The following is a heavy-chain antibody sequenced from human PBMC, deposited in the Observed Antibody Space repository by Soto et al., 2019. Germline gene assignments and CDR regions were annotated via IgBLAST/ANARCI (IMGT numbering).Heavy chain of an antibody. J-gene: IGHJ6*03. D-gene: IGHD3-3*01. Sequence: EVQLVESGGGLVQPGGSLRLSCAASGFTFSSYWMSWVRQAPGKGLEWVANIKQDGSEKYYVDSVKGRFTISRDNAKNSLYLQMNSLRAEDTAVYYCARSNSDFWSGTFYYYYCMDVWGKGTTVTVSS. CDR1: GFTFSSYW. CDR3: ARSNSDFWSGTFYYYYCMDV. V-gene: IGHV3-7*01. CDR2: IKQDGSEK.